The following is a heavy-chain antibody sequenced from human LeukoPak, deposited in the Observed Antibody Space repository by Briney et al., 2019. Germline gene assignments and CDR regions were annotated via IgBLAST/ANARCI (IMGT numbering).Heavy chain of an antibody. CDR3: ARDSPVEVVIAILNY. J-gene: IGHJ4*02. CDR1: GFTFSSYG. D-gene: IGHD2-21*01. CDR2: ISYDGSNK. V-gene: IGHV3-30*03. Sequence: GGSLRLSCAASGFTFSSYGMHWVRQAPGKGLEWVAVISYDGSNKYYADSVKGRFTISRGNSKNTLYLQMNSLRAEDTAVYYCARDSPVEVVIAILNYWGQGTLVTVSS.